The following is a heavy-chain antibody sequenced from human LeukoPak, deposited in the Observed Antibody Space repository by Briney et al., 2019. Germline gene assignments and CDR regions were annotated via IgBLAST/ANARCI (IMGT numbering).Heavy chain of an antibody. Sequence: ASVKVSCKASGYTFTRYYMHWVRQAPGKGREWMGWINPNSGGTNYAQKFQGRVTMHRDTSISTAYMELSRLRSDDTAVYYCARVSGSGWYRWYFDYWGQGTLVTVSS. CDR2: INPNSGGT. CDR3: ARVSGSGWYRWYFDY. D-gene: IGHD6-19*01. J-gene: IGHJ4*02. CDR1: GYTFTRYY. V-gene: IGHV1-2*02.